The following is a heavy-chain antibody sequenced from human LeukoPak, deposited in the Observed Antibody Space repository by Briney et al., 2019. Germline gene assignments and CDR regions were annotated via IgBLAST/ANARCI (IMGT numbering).Heavy chain of an antibody. CDR2: IYYSGST. J-gene: IGHJ4*02. CDR1: GGSISSYY. V-gene: IGHV4-59*01. CDR3: ARGAYYYDSSGYFFDY. D-gene: IGHD3-22*01. Sequence: SETLSLTCTVSGGSISSYYWSWIRQPPGKGLEWIGYIYYSGSTNYNPSLKSRVAISVDASKNQFSLKLSSVTAADTAVYYCARGAYYYDSSGYFFDYWGQGTLVTVSS.